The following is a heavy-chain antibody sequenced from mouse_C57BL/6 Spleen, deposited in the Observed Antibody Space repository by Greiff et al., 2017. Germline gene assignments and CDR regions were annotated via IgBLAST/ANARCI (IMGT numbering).Heavy chain of an antibody. Sequence: EVKLQEPGAELVKPGASVKLSCTASGFNIKDYYMHWVKQRTEQGLEWIGRIDPEDGETKYDPKFQGKATITADTSSNTAYLQLSSLTSEDTAVYYCARKGDYDYDDFDCWGQGTTLTVSS. CDR1: GFNIKDYY. V-gene: IGHV14-2*01. CDR3: ARKGDYDYDDFDC. D-gene: IGHD2-4*01. J-gene: IGHJ2*01. CDR2: IDPEDGET.